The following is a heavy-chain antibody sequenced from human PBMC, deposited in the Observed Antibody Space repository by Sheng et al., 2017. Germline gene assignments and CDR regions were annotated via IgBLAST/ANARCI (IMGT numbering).Heavy chain of an antibody. D-gene: IGHD3-10*01. CDR2: IRSKAYGGTT. V-gene: IGHV3-49*04. CDR1: GFTFGDYA. J-gene: IGHJ4*02. CDR3: TRVGDLWFGELSPFDY. Sequence: EVQLVESGGGLVQPGRSLRLSCTASGFTFGDYAMSWVRQAPGKGLEWVGFIRSKAYGGTTEYAASVKGRFTISRDDSKSIAYLQMNSLKTEDTAVYYCTRVGDLWFGELSPFDYWGQGTLVTVSS.